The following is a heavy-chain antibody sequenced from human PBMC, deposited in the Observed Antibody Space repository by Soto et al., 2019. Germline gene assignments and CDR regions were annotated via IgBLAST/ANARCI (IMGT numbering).Heavy chain of an antibody. J-gene: IGHJ5*02. CDR3: ARGETFNLEWLFNWFDP. D-gene: IGHD3-3*01. CDR1: GYTFTGYY. Sequence: ASVKVSCKASGYTFTGYYMHWVRQAPGQGLEWMGWINPNSGGTNYAQKFQGRVTMTRDTSISTAYMELSRLRSDDTAVYYCARGETFNLEWLFNWFDPWGQGTLVTVS. CDR2: INPNSGGT. V-gene: IGHV1-2*02.